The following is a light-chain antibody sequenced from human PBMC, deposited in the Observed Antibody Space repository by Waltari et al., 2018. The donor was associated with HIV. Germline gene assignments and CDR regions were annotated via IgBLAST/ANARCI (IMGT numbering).Light chain of an antibody. J-gene: IGKJ1*01. V-gene: IGKV4-1*01. CDR3: QQYYITPPT. CDR2: WAT. CDR1: QSVFSTSNKKSY. Sequence: DVVMTQSPDALKGSLGERVTINCKSSQSVFSTSNKKSYLAWYQPRPGQTPNLLVYWATTRVSGVPARFSGSGSGTDFTLTINNRQAEDAAIYYCQQYYITPPTFGQGTKVEI.